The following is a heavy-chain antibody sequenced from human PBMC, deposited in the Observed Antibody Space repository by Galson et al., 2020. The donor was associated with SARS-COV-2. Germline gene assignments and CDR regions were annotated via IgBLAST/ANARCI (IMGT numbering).Heavy chain of an antibody. CDR3: ARVPAKSTLLGVATTSANFFDY. CDR2: IDQSGGA. J-gene: IGHJ4*02. D-gene: IGHD3-3*01. Sequence: SEILSLTCAVYGGPFRRYFWSWIRQPPGKGLEWIGDIDQSGGANYNPSLKSRVSISVDKSKNQFSLKVNSVTAADTAVYYCARVPAKSTLLGVATTSANFFDYWGQGALVTVS. V-gene: IGHV4-34*01. CDR1: GGPFRRYF.